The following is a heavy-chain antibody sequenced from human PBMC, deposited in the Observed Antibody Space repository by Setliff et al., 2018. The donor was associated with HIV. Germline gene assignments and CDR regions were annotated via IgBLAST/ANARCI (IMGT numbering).Heavy chain of an antibody. CDR2: VNQDGSEK. CDR3: ASRGYNYGRRPVYFDR. V-gene: IGHV3-7*01. J-gene: IGHJ4*02. CDR1: GFIFTTYW. Sequence: GGSLKISCAASGFIFTTYWMSWVRQAPGQGLEWVANVNQDGSEKKYMGSVKGRFTISRDNARKSLYLEMHSLRAEDTAVYYCASRGYNYGRRPVYFDRWGQGTLVTVSS. D-gene: IGHD5-18*01.